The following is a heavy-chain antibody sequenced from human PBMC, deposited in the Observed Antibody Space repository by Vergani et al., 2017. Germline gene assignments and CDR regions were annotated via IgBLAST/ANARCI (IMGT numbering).Heavy chain of an antibody. CDR2: IYPGDSDT. V-gene: IGHV5-51*03. J-gene: IGHJ4*02. CDR3: ARRSLTITPTFDY. D-gene: IGHD3-3*01. Sequence: EVQLVQSGAEVKKPGESLKIFCKGSGYSFTSYWIGWVRQMPGKGLGWMGIIYPGDSDTRYSPSFQGQVTISADKSSSTADLQGSSLKASDTAMYYCARRSLTITPTFDYWGQGTLVTVSS. CDR1: GYSFTSYW.